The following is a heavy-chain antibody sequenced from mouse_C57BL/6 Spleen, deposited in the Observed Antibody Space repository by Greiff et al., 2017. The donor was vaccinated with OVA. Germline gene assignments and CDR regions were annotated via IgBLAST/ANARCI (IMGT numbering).Heavy chain of an antibody. V-gene: IGHV5-16*01. CDR2: INYDGSST. D-gene: IGHD2-4*01. J-gene: IGHJ4*01. Sequence: EVQRVESEGGLVQPGSSMKLSCTASGFTFSDYYMAWVRQVPEKGLEWVANINYDGSSTYYLDSLKSRFIISRDNAKNILYLQMSSLKSEDTATYYCARAAYDYGRYYAMDYWGQGTSVTVSS. CDR3: ARAAYDYGRYYAMDY. CDR1: GFTFSDYY.